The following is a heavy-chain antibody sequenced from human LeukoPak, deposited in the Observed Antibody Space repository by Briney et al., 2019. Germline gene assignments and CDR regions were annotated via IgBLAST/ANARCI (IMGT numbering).Heavy chain of an antibody. CDR1: GYSISSGYY. CDR2: IYHSGST. D-gene: IGHD4-17*01. V-gene: IGHV4-38-2*02. J-gene: IGHJ4*02. CDR3: AREGAPDYGDYLLDY. Sequence: SEILSLTCTVSGYSISSGYYWGWIRQPPGKGLEWIGSIYHSGSTYYNPSLKSRVTISVDTSKNQFSLKLSSVTAADTAVYYCAREGAPDYGDYLLDYWGQGTLVTVSS.